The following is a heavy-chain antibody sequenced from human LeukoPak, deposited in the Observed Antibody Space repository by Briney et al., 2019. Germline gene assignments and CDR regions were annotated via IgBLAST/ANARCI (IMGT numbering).Heavy chain of an antibody. CDR1: GFTFSTYG. V-gene: IGHV3-30*02. CDR2: IRYDGSNK. D-gene: IGHD3-9*01. CDR3: ATDGPNYNIDH. J-gene: IGHJ4*02. Sequence: PGGSLRLSCGASGFTFSTYGMHWVRQAPGKGLERVAMIRYDGSNKYYADSVKGRFTISRDNSKNTMYLQMDSLRAEDTAVYYCATDGPNYNIDHWGQGILVTVSS.